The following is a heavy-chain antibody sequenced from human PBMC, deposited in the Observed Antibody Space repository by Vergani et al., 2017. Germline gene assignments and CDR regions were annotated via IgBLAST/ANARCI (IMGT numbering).Heavy chain of an antibody. CDR1: GGSISSGSYY. J-gene: IGHJ4*02. D-gene: IGHD3-3*01. Sequence: QVQLQESGPGLVKPSQTLSLTCTVSGGSISSGSYYWSWIRQPAGKGLEWIGRIYTSGSTNYNPSLKSRVTISVDKSKNQFSLKLSSVTAADTAVYYCASSSSRAYYDFWSGYSYFDYWGQGTLVTVSS. V-gene: IGHV4-61*02. CDR3: ASSSSRAYYDFWSGYSYFDY. CDR2: IYTSGST.